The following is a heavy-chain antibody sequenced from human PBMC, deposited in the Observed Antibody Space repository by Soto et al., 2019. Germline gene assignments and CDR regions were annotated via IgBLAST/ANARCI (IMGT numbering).Heavy chain of an antibody. V-gene: IGHV5-51*01. CDR1: GYTFTSYW. D-gene: IGHD1-7*01. Sequence: GEALKISCKGSGYTFTSYWIAWVRQMPGKGLEWMGIIFPGDSDTRYSPSVQGQVTIAVDKSNRSAYLQWSSLKASDTAMYYCARLDVSMSRELIKFNEMDVCGQRTTVTVS. CDR3: ARLDVSMSRELIKFNEMDV. CDR2: IFPGDSDT. J-gene: IGHJ6*02.